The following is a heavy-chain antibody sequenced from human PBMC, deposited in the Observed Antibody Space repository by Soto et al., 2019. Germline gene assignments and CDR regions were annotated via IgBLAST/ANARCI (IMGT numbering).Heavy chain of an antibody. V-gene: IGHV1-69*06. J-gene: IGHJ6*02. CDR2: IIPIFGTA. CDR1: GGTFSSYA. CDR3: AREVSSSWPGGRYYYYGMDV. Sequence: SVKVSCKASGGTFSSYAISWVRQAPGQGXEWMGGIIPIFGTANYAQKFQGRVTITADKSTSTAYLELSSLRSEDTAVYYCAREVSSSWPGGRYYYYGMDVWGQGTTVTVSS. D-gene: IGHD6-13*01.